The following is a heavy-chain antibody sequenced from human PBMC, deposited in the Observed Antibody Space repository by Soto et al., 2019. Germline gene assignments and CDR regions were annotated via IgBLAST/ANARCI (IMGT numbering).Heavy chain of an antibody. Sequence: SETLSLTCTVSGGSISSGGYYWSWIRQHPGKGLEWIGYIYYSGSTYYNPSLKSRVTISVDTSKNQFSLKLSSVTAADTAVYYCARDRDDSSGYYIDYWGQGTLVTVSS. D-gene: IGHD3-22*01. V-gene: IGHV4-31*03. CDR3: ARDRDDSSGYYIDY. CDR1: GGSISSGGYY. J-gene: IGHJ4*02. CDR2: IYYSGST.